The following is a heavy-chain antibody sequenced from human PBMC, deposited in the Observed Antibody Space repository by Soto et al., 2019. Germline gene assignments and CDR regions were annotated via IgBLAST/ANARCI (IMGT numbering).Heavy chain of an antibody. V-gene: IGHV3-33*01. Sequence: QVPLGESGGGVVQPGRSLRLSCAASGFTFSRHGMHWVRQAPGKWLEWVAVIWYDGSNKDYADAWKRRFTISRDNSKNTVYVQMNSLRAEDTAVYYCARQVVSPRYHFDHWGQGTLVTVSS. CDR3: ARQVVSPRYHFDH. D-gene: IGHD2-15*01. CDR1: GFTFSRHG. CDR2: IWYDGSNK. J-gene: IGHJ4*02.